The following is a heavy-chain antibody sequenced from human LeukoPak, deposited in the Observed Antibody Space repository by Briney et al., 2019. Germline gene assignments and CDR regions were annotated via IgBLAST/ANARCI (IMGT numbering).Heavy chain of an antibody. Sequence: GGSLRLSCAASGFTFSSYAMNWVRQAPGKGLEWVSSISGGAGSTWHADSVKGRFTISRDNSKNTLYLQMNSLRAEDAAVYYCAKDRIASSGTRPKDYWGQGTLVTASS. CDR1: GFTFSSYA. D-gene: IGHD6-13*01. CDR2: ISGGAGST. V-gene: IGHV3-23*01. J-gene: IGHJ4*02. CDR3: AKDRIASSGTRPKDY.